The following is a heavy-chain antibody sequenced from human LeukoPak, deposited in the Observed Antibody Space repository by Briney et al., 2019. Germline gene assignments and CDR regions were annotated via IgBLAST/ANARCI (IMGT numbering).Heavy chain of an antibody. D-gene: IGHD1-1*01. CDR3: ARDRPNTGFDY. V-gene: IGHV3-30*01. CDR2: ISYDGSNK. J-gene: IGHJ4*02. Sequence: GGSLRLSCAASGFTFSSYAMHWVRQAPGKGLEWVAVISYDGSNKYYADSVKGRFTISRDNSKNTLYLQMNSLRAGDTAVYYCARDRPNTGFDYWGQGTLVTVSS. CDR1: GFTFSSYA.